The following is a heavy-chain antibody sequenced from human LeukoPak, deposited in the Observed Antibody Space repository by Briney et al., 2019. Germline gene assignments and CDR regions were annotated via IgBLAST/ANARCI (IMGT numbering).Heavy chain of an antibody. CDR1: GYTFTDYY. V-gene: IGHV1-2*02. CDR2: INPNSGDT. Sequence: EASVKVSCKASGYTFTDYYMHWVRQAPGQGFEWMGWINPNSGDTNYAQKFQGRVTMTRDTSISTAHMELSRLRSDETAVYYCARANFLYCSSTTCLFDYWGQGPLVIVSS. D-gene: IGHD2-2*01. J-gene: IGHJ4*02. CDR3: ARANFLYCSSTTCLFDY.